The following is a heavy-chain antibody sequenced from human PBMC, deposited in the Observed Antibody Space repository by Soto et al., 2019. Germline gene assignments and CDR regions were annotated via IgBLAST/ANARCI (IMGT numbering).Heavy chain of an antibody. CDR2: IIPIFGTA. CDR3: ARGGRFEWLRLGPYYYGMDV. J-gene: IGHJ6*02. V-gene: IGHV1-69*13. Sequence: SVKVSCKASGGTFRSYAISWVRQAPGQGLEWMGGIIPIFGTANYAQKFQGRVTITADESTSTAYMELSSLRSEDTAVYYCARGGRFEWLRLGPYYYGMDVWGQGTTVTVSS. CDR1: GGTFRSYA. D-gene: IGHD5-12*01.